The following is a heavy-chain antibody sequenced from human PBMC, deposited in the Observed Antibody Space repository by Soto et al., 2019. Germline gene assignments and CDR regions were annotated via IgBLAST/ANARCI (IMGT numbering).Heavy chain of an antibody. CDR1: GYTFTSYD. J-gene: IGHJ5*02. Sequence: QVQLVQSGAEVKKPGASVKVSWKASGYTFTSYDINWVRQATGQGLEWMEWMNPNSGNTGYAQKFQGRVTMTRNTSISTAYMELSSLRSEDTAVYYCARERSAAGTGWFDPWGQGTLVTVSS. D-gene: IGHD6-13*01. CDR3: ARERSAAGTGWFDP. CDR2: MNPNSGNT. V-gene: IGHV1-8*01.